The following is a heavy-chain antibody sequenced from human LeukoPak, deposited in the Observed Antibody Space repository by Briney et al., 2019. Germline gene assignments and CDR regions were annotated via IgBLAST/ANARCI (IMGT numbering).Heavy chain of an antibody. CDR2: VSGRDGST. CDR3: AKWGDYDILTGYYDSDY. J-gene: IGHJ4*02. Sequence: PGASLRLSCAASGFTFRNYAMSWVRQAPGKGLEWVSAVSGRDGSTYYADSVKGRFTISRDNSKNTLYLQMNSLRAEDTAVYYCAKWGDYDILTGYYDSDYWGQGTLVTVSS. D-gene: IGHD3-9*01. V-gene: IGHV3-23*01. CDR1: GFTFRNYA.